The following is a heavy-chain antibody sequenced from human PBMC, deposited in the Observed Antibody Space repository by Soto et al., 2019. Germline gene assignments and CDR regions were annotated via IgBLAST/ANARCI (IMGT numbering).Heavy chain of an antibody. Sequence: PGGSLRLSCAASGFTFSSYAMSWVRQAPGKGLEWVSLIYSGGSTYYADSVKGRFTISRDNSKNTLYLQMNSLRAEDTAVYYCARDLSSILWNWGQGTLVTVSS. D-gene: IGHD2-21*01. CDR1: GFTFSSYA. CDR3: ARDLSSILWN. J-gene: IGHJ1*01. V-gene: IGHV3-53*01. CDR2: IYSGGST.